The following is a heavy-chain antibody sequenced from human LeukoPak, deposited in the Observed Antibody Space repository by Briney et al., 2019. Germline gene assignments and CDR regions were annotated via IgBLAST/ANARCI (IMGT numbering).Heavy chain of an antibody. CDR1: GGSIISGGYY. D-gene: IGHD2-15*01. V-gene: IGHV4-31*03. J-gene: IGHJ6*02. Sequence: PSEALSLTCTVSGGSIISGGYYWSWIRQHPGKGLEWIGYIYYSGSTYYNPSLKSRVTISVDTSKNQFSLKLSSVTAADTAVYYCARWVAIGGMDVWGQGTTVTVSS. CDR2: IYYSGST. CDR3: ARWVAIGGMDV.